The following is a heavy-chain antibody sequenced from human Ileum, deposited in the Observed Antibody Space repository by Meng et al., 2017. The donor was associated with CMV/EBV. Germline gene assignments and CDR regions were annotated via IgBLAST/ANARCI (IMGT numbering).Heavy chain of an antibody. CDR2: INTDGSYT. V-gene: IGHV3-74*01. J-gene: IGHJ4*02. CDR3: ANDCSGLRDC. CDR1: GFTFSSFW. Sequence: ESLMISCAASGFTFSSFWMHLVRQVPGKGLVWVSRINTDGSYTSYADSVKDRFTISRDNAKNTLYLQMNSLSAEDTAIYVCANDCSGLRDCWGQGTLVTVSS. D-gene: IGHD3-22*01.